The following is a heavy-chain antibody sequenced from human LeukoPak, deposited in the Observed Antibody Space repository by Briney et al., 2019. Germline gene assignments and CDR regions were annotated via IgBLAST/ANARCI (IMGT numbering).Heavy chain of an antibody. J-gene: IGHJ4*02. V-gene: IGHV4-34*01. D-gene: IGHD5-24*01. CDR3: ARLRAHAYNYGFDY. CDR1: DGSFSGYY. Sequence: QSSETLSLTCAVYDGSFSGYYWSWIRQPPGKGLEWIGEITHSGSTTYNPSLKSRFTISVDTSKNQFSLKLSSVTAADTAVYFCARLRAHAYNYGFDYWGQGALVTVSS. CDR2: ITHSGST.